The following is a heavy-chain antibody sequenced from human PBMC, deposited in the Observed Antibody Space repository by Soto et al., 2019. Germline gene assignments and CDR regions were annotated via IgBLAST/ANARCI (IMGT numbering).Heavy chain of an antibody. Sequence: PGESLKISCKGSGYSFTSYWIGSVRQMPGKGLEWMGIIYPGDSDTRYSPSFQGQVTISADKSISTAYLQWSSLKASDTAMYYCARGGTTSLYYYYGMDVWGQGTTVTVSS. CDR1: GYSFTSYW. D-gene: IGHD1-1*01. V-gene: IGHV5-51*01. CDR2: IYPGDSDT. J-gene: IGHJ6*02. CDR3: ARGGTTSLYYYYGMDV.